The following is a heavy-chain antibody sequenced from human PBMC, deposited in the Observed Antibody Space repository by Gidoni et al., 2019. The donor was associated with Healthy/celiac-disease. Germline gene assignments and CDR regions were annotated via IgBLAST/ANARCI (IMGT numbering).Heavy chain of an antibody. D-gene: IGHD3-10*01. CDR1: GFTFSSYG. J-gene: IGHJ4*02. CDR2: ISYDGSNK. Sequence: QVQLVESGGGVVQPGRSLRLSCAASGFTFSSYGMHWVRQAPGKGLEWVAVISYDGSNKYYADSVKGRFTISRDNSKNTLYLQMNSLRAEDTAVYYCAKDSHFQGVTLTCAYWGQGTLVTVSS. V-gene: IGHV3-30*18. CDR3: AKDSHFQGVTLTCAY.